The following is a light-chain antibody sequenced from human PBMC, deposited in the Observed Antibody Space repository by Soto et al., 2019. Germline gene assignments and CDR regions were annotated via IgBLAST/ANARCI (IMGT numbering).Light chain of an antibody. CDR3: SSYTSNRTLV. Sequence: QSALTQPASVSGSPGQSITISCTGTSSDVGAYNYVSWYQQHPDRAPKLMIFEVSDRPSGVSNRFSGSNSGNTASLTISGLRAEDEADYFCSSYTSNRTLVFGGGTKLTVL. CDR2: EVS. CDR1: SSDVGAYNY. V-gene: IGLV2-14*01. J-gene: IGLJ3*02.